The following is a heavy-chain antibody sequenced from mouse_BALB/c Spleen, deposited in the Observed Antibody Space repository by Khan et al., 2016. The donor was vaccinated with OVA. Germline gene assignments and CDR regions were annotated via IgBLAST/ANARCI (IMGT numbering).Heavy chain of an antibody. CDR1: GYSITSDYA. D-gene: IGHD2-3*01. V-gene: IGHV3-2*02. J-gene: IGHJ4*01. CDR3: ARDGSRYNYAMDY. Sequence: EVKLEVSGPGLVKPSQSLSLTCTVTGYSITSDYAWNWIRQFPGNKLEWMGYISYSGSTNYNPSLKSRISITRDTSKNQFFLQLNSVTTEDTVTYYCARDGSRYNYAMDYWGQGTSVTVSS. CDR2: ISYSGST.